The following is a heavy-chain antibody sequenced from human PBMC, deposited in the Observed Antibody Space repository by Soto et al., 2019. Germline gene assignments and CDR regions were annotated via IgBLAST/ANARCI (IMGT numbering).Heavy chain of an antibody. CDR1: VFTFSSYN. D-gene: IGHD3-10*01. V-gene: IGHV3-21*04. CDR2: ISSDTTYI. CDR3: ERYNYGPNWFEP. J-gene: IGHJ5*02. Sequence: GGSLRLSCAASVFTFSSYNMNLVRQAPGKGLECVSSISSDTTYIYYADSVKGRFTISRDNAKSLLYLQMNSLRAEDTAVYYCERYNYGPNWFEPWGQGTMVTVSS.